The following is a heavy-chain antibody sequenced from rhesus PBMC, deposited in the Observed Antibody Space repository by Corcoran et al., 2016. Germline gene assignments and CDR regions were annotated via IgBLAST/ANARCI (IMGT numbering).Heavy chain of an antibody. J-gene: IGHJ6*01. CDR1: GYSISSNY. D-gene: IGHD1-1*01. V-gene: IGHV4-147*01. CDR3: ARHRELEDGLDS. CDR2: IYGSIGST. Sequence: QVQLQESGPGLVKPSETLSLTCAVSGYSISSNYWSWIRQPPGKGLEWIGYIYGSIGSTYYNPSLKSRVTISTDTSKNQFSLKLSSVTAADTAVYYCARHRELEDGLDSWGQGVVVTVSS.